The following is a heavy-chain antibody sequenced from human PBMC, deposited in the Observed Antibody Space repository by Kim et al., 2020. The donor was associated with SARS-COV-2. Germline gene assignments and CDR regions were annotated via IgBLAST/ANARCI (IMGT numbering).Heavy chain of an antibody. J-gene: IGHJ3*02. D-gene: IGHD2-15*01. CDR1: GFTFSSYE. Sequence: GGSLRLSCVASGFTFSSYEMNWVRQAPGKGLEWLSYINARGSDIHYADSLKGRFTISRDNAKNSLYLQMNSLRAEDTAVYYCAREVVGSSDAFERWGQGTTVTVSS. CDR3: AREVVGSSDAFER. V-gene: IGHV3-48*03. CDR2: INARGSDI.